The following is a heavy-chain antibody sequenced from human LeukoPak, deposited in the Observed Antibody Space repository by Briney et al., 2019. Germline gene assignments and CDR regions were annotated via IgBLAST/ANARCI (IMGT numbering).Heavy chain of an antibody. V-gene: IGHV3-21*04. CDR1: GFTFSSYT. CDR3: AKRIQSAMAMGY. Sequence: GGSLRLSCAASGFTFSSYTMNWVRQAPGKGLEWVSSISSSSTYIYYADSVKGRFTISRDNSKNTLYLQMNSLRAEDTAVYYCAKRIQSAMAMGYWGQGTLVTVSS. D-gene: IGHD5-18*01. CDR2: ISSSSTYI. J-gene: IGHJ4*02.